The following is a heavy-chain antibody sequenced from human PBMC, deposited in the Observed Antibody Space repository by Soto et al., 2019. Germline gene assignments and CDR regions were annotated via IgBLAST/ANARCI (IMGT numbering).Heavy chain of an antibody. CDR1: GFSFSNFG. Sequence: QVQLVESGGGVVQRGRALRLSCAASGFSFSNFGMHWVRQAPGKGLERVAAISADGSDKYFSGSVKGRFTISRDNSKNTLFLQMNSLRVEDTAVYYCVRGSDVARQELDYWGQGTLVTVSS. CDR3: VRGSDVARQELDY. J-gene: IGHJ4*02. D-gene: IGHD2-15*01. CDR2: ISADGSDK. V-gene: IGHV3-30*03.